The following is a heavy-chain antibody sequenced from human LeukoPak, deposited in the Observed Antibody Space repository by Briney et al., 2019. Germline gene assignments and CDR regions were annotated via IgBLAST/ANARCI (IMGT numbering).Heavy chain of an antibody. V-gene: IGHV4-4*07. CDR3: ARHHYQLSALDY. J-gene: IGHJ4*02. D-gene: IGHD2-2*01. CDR2: IYTSGST. CDR1: GGSISSYY. Sequence: SSETLSLTCTVSGGSISSYYWSWIRQPAGKGLEWIGRIYTSGSTNYNPSLKSRVTMSVDTSKNQFSLRLSSVIAADTAVYYCARHHYQLSALDYWGQGTLITVSS.